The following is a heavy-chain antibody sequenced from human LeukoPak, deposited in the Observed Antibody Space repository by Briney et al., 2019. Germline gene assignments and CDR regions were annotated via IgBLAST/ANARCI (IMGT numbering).Heavy chain of an antibody. CDR2: IIPIFGTA. J-gene: IGHJ4*02. D-gene: IGHD3-22*01. CDR1: GGTFSSYA. V-gene: IGHV1-69*13. CDR3: ARDYGNYYDSSGYYYPPDY. Sequence: ASVKVCCKASGGTFSSYAISWVRQAPGQGLEWMGGIIPIFGTANYAQKFQGRVTITADESTSTAYMELSSLRSEDTAVYYCARDYGNYYDSSGYYYPPDYWGQGTLVTVSS.